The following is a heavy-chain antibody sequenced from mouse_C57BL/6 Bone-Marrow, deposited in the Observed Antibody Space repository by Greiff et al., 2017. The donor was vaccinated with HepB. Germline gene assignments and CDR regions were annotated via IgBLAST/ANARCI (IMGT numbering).Heavy chain of an antibody. CDR1: GYAFTNYL. Sequence: QVQLQQSGAELVRPGTSVKVSCKASGYAFTNYLIEWVKQRPGQGLEWIGVINPGSGGTNYNEKFKGKATLTADKSSSTAYLQLSSLTSEDSAGFFCARCYYGSSPYWYFDVWGTGTTVTVSS. CDR2: INPGSGGT. V-gene: IGHV1-54*01. D-gene: IGHD1-1*01. J-gene: IGHJ1*03. CDR3: ARCYYGSSPYWYFDV.